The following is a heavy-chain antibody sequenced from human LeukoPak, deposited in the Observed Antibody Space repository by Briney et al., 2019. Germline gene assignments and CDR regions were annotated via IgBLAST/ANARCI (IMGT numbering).Heavy chain of an antibody. J-gene: IGHJ4*02. Sequence: GGSLRLSCAASGFTFSSYGMQWVRQAPGKGLEWVAFIWYDGSNKYYADSVKGRFTISRDTSKNTLYLQMNNLKADDTAVYYCARDDCSITSCYGYWGQGTLVTVSS. V-gene: IGHV3-33*08. CDR2: IWYDGSNK. D-gene: IGHD2-2*01. CDR3: ARDDCSITSCYGY. CDR1: GFTFSSYG.